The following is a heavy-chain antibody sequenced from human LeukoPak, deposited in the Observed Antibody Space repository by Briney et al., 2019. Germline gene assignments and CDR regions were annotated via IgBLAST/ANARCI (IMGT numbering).Heavy chain of an antibody. CDR2: IYHSGST. D-gene: IGHD6-13*01. CDR3: ARAPIAAAGQYYFDY. CDR1: GFTFSSYSM. V-gene: IGHV4-4*02. Sequence: GSLRLSCAASGFTFSSYSMNWVRQPPGKGLEWIGEIYHSGSTNYNPSLKSRVTISVDKSKNQFSLKLSSVTAADTAVYYCARAPIAAAGQYYFDYWGQGTLVTVSS. J-gene: IGHJ4*02.